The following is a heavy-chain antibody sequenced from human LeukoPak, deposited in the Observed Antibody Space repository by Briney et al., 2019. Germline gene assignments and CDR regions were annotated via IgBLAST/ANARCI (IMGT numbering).Heavy chain of an antibody. V-gene: IGHV4-4*02. CDR1: GGSIASSNW. J-gene: IGHJ4*02. CDR3: ARGPPPDFDY. Sequence: PSETLSLTCAVSGGSIASSNWWGWVRQPPGKGLEWIGEVYHSGSTNYNPSLKSRVTISVDTSKNQFSLKLNSVTAADTAVYYCARGPPPDFDYWGRGTLVTVSS. CDR2: VYHSGST.